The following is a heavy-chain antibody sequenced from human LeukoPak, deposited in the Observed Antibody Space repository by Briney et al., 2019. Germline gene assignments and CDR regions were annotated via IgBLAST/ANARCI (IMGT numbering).Heavy chain of an antibody. J-gene: IGHJ4*02. CDR2: ISAYNGRT. D-gene: IGHD1-26*01. CDR3: ARGGTYYPGIDY. V-gene: IGHV1-18*01. Sequence: ASVKVSCKASGYTFTSSYINWVRQAPGQRLEWMGWISAYNGRTNYAQRFQGRVTMTTDSSTSTAYMDLTSLRSDDTAVYYCARGGTYYPGIDYWGQGTLVTVSS. CDR1: GYTFTSSY.